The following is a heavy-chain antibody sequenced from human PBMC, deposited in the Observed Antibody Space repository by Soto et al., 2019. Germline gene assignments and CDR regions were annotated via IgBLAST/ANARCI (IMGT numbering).Heavy chain of an antibody. CDR3: EKSIAVAPGWLDP. D-gene: IGHD6-19*01. J-gene: IGHJ5*02. CDR2: IWYDGSNT. Sequence: QMQLVESGGGVVQPGKSLRLSCAASGFIFSSYGMHWVRQAPGKGLEWVAGIWYDGSNTFYSDAVKGRFSISRDNSKNTVDLQMNSLRAEDTAVYYCEKSIAVAPGWLDPWGQGIQVTVSS. CDR1: GFIFSSYG. V-gene: IGHV3-33*06.